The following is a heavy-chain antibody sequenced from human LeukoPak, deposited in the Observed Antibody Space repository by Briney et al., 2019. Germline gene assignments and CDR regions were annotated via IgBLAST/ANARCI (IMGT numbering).Heavy chain of an antibody. V-gene: IGHV4-39*01. D-gene: IGHD6-13*01. CDR2: VYYTGST. Sequence: SETLSLTCTVSGGSINSSTYYWGWIRQPPGKGLEWIGNVYYTGSTNYNPSLKSRVTVSVDTSKNQFSLKLTSVTAADTAVYYCARRKLRTSWRDYWGQGTLVTVPS. CDR1: GGSINSSTYY. J-gene: IGHJ4*02. CDR3: ARRKLRTSWRDY.